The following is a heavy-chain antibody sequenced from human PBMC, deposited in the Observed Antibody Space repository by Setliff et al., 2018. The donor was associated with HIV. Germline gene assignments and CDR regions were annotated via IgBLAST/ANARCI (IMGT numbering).Heavy chain of an antibody. CDR3: ARDRRGTMVRGVTSPLDY. CDR2: INHSGST. V-gene: IGHV4-34*01. D-gene: IGHD3-10*01. Sequence: SETLSLTCAVYGGSFSGYYWSWIRQPPGKGLEWIGEINHSGSTNYNPSLKSRVTISVDTSKNQFSLKLSSVTAADTAVYYCARDRRGTMVRGVTSPLDYWGQGTLITVSS. J-gene: IGHJ4*02. CDR1: GGSFSGYY.